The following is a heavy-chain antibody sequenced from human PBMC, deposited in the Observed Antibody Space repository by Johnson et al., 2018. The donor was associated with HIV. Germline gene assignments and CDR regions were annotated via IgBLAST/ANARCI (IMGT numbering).Heavy chain of an antibody. CDR1: GFTFSTYG. J-gene: IGHJ3*02. CDR3: ARESGGQYDAFDI. V-gene: IGHV3-30*03. D-gene: IGHD3-16*01. CDR2: ISYDGSNE. Sequence: QEKLVESGGGVVQPGRSLRLSCAASGFTFSTYGMHWVRQAPGKGLEWVAVISYDGSNEYYVESVKGRFTISIDNAKNTLYLQMNSLRAEDTAVYYCARESGGQYDAFDIWGQGTMVTVSS.